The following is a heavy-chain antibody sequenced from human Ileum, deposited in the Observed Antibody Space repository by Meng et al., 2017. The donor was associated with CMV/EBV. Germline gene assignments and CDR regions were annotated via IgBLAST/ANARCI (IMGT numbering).Heavy chain of an antibody. V-gene: IGHV4-39*01. Sequence: SGGSISSSDYYWGWIRQPPGKGLEWIGNVYYSESTFHNPSLKSRVTMSVDTSKNQFSLKVSSVTAADTAMYYCARQIRRNIGDYFDFWGQGTLVTVSS. CDR1: GGSISSSDYY. CDR3: ARQIRRNIGDYFDF. J-gene: IGHJ4*02. CDR2: VYYSEST. D-gene: IGHD1-14*01.